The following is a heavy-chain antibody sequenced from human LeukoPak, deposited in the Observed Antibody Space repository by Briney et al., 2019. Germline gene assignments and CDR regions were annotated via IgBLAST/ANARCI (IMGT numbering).Heavy chain of an antibody. D-gene: IGHD2-15*01. CDR1: EFTFSSYA. V-gene: IGHV3-23*01. Sequence: PGGSLRLSCAASEFTFSSYAMTWVRQAPGKGLEWVSGISGGDGSAYYADSVKGRFTISRDNSKNTLYLQMNSLRAEDTAVYYCARGSGGSSYSSLAYWGQGTLVTVSS. CDR2: ISGGDGSA. J-gene: IGHJ4*02. CDR3: ARGSGGSSYSSLAY.